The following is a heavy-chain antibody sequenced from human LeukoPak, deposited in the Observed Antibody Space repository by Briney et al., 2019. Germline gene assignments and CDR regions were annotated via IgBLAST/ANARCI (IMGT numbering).Heavy chain of an antibody. CDR3: AKGRYDSSGFNWAA. CDR2: LSGSGGSA. Sequence: GGSLRLSCAASGFTFSNYAMSWVRQAPRKGLEWVSALSGSGGSANYADSVKGRFTISRDNSKNTLYLQMNSLRAEDTAVYYCAKGRYDSSGFNWAAWGQGTLVTVSS. J-gene: IGHJ4*02. V-gene: IGHV3-23*01. D-gene: IGHD3-22*01. CDR1: GFTFSNYA.